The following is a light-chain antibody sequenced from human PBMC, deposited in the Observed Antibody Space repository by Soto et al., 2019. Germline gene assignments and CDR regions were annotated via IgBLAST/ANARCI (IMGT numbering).Light chain of an antibody. J-gene: IGKJ2*01. V-gene: IGKV2-30*01. CDR2: EAS. CDR3: MQGTHWPPYT. CDR1: RSLVYSDGNSY. Sequence: DVVMTQSPLSLPVTPGQPASISCRASRSLVYSDGNSYLSWYHQRPGQSPRRLIYEASNRDSGVPDRFSGSASGTDFTLEISRVEAEDVGIYYCMQGTHWPPYTFGQGTKLEIK.